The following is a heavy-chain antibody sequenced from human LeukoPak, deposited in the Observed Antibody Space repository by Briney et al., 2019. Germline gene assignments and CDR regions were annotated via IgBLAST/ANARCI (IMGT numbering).Heavy chain of an antibody. CDR3: ARTRSVLYGDYVCY. D-gene: IGHD4-17*01. CDR2: ISSSGSTI. CDR1: GFTFSDYY. V-gene: IGHV3-11*04. Sequence: GGSLRLSCAASGFTFSDYYMSWIRLAPGKGLEWVSYISSSGSTIYYADSVKGRFTISRDNAKNSLYLQMNSLRAEDTAVYYCARTRSVLYGDYVCYWGQGTLVTVSS. J-gene: IGHJ4*02.